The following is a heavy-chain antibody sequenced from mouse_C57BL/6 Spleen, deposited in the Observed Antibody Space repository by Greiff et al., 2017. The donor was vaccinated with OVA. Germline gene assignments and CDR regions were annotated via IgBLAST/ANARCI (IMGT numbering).Heavy chain of an antibody. V-gene: IGHV1-69*01. D-gene: IGHD2-2*01. Sequence: VQLQQPGAELVMPGASVKLSCKASGYTFTSYWMHWVKQRPGQGLEWIGEIDPSDSYTNYNQKFKGKSTLTVDKSSSTAYMQLSSLTSEDSAVYYCARWEVTTEYAMDYWGQGTSVTVSS. J-gene: IGHJ4*01. CDR2: IDPSDSYT. CDR1: GYTFTSYW. CDR3: ARWEVTTEYAMDY.